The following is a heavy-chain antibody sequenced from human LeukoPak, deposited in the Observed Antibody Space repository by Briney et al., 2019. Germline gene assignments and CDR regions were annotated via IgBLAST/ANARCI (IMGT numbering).Heavy chain of an antibody. CDR2: TYYSGST. Sequence: PSETLSLTCTVSGGSISSYYWSWIRQPPGKGLEWIGYTYYSGSTNYNPSLKSRVTISVDTSKNQFSLKLSSVTAADTAVYYCARDSYYYDSSGHSDAFDIWGQGTMVTVSS. V-gene: IGHV4-59*01. D-gene: IGHD3-22*01. CDR1: GGSISSYY. J-gene: IGHJ3*02. CDR3: ARDSYYYDSSGHSDAFDI.